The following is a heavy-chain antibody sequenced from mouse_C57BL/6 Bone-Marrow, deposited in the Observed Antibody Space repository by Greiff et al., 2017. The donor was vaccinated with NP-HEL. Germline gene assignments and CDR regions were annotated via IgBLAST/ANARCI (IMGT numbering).Heavy chain of an antibody. CDR1: GYTFTDYE. Sequence: QVQLKQSGAELVRPGASVTLSCKASGYTFTDYEMHWVKQTPVHGLEWIGAIDPETGGTAYNQKFKGKAILTADKSSSTAYMELRSLTSEDSAVYYCTITTVVGGWGQGTLVTVSA. J-gene: IGHJ3*02. CDR3: TITTVVGG. D-gene: IGHD1-1*01. V-gene: IGHV1-15*01. CDR2: IDPETGGT.